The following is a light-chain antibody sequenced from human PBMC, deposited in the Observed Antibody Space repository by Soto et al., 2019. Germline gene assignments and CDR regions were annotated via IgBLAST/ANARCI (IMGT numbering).Light chain of an antibody. J-gene: IGLJ1*01. CDR1: SSDVGSYNL. CDR3: CSYAGSSTFYV. Sequence: QSVLTQPASVSGSPGQSTTISCTGTSSDVGSYNLVSWYQQHPGKAPKLMIYEGSKRPSGVSNRFSGSKSGNTASLTISGLQAEDEADYYCCSYAGSSTFYVFGTGIKVTVL. V-gene: IGLV2-23*01. CDR2: EGS.